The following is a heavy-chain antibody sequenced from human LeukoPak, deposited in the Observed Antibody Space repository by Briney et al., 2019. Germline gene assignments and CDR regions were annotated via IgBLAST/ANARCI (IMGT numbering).Heavy chain of an antibody. J-gene: IGHJ4*02. Sequence: SETLSLTCTVSGGSISSYYWSWIRQPPGKGLEWIGYIYYTGYTNYNPSLKSRVTISVDTSKNQFSLKLSSVTAADTAVYYCARDKITAMADWGQGTLVTVSS. V-gene: IGHV4-59*01. D-gene: IGHD5-18*01. CDR2: IYYTGYT. CDR1: GGSISSYY. CDR3: ARDKITAMAD.